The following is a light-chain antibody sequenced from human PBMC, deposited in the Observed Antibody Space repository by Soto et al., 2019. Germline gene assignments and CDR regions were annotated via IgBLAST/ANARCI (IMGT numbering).Light chain of an antibody. Sequence: DIQMTQSPSTLSASVGDRVTITCRASQNIVNWLAWYQQKPGKAPTILIYGASTLERGVSSRFSGSGSGTEFTLTITKLQPGDFATYYCQQYNSYSATFVQRTRLEIK. V-gene: IGKV1-5*01. CDR2: GAS. J-gene: IGKJ5*01. CDR1: QNIVNW. CDR3: QQYNSYSAT.